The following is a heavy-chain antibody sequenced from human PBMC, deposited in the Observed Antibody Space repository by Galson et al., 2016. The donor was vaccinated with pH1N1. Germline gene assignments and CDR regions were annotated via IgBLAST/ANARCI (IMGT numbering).Heavy chain of an antibody. CDR1: GFSLSTSGMC. V-gene: IGHV2-70*01. CDR2: IDWDDDK. D-gene: IGHD4-17*01. J-gene: IGHJ3*02. Sequence: PALVKPTQTLTLTCTFSGFSLSTSGMCVSWIRQPPGKALEWLALIDWDDDKYYSTSLKTRLTISKDTSKNQVVLTMTNMDPVDTAAYYCARMGYGDYGYVCDIWGQGTMVTVSS. CDR3: ARMGYGDYGYVCDI.